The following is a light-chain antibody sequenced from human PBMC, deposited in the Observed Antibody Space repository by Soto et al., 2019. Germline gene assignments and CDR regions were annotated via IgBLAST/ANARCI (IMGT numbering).Light chain of an antibody. Sequence: IQLTQSPSSLSASVGDRVTITCRASQGISSYLGWYQQKPGKAPQLLIYAASTLQSGVPSRFSGSGSGTDFTLTITRVEPEDFAVYYCQQYATSPLTFGGGTKVDIK. V-gene: IGKV1-9*01. J-gene: IGKJ4*01. CDR3: QQYATSPLT. CDR1: QGISSY. CDR2: AAS.